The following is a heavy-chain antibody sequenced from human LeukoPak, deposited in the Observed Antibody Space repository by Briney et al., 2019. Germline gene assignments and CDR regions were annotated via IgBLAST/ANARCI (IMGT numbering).Heavy chain of an antibody. CDR1: GFTFSSYA. CDR2: ISGSGGST. Sequence: GGSLRLSCAASGFTFSSYAMSWVRQAPGKGLEWVSAISGSGGSTYYAGSVKGRFTISRDNSKNTLYLQMNSLRAEDTAVYYCAKDPAARYYYDSSGYYDYWGQGTLVTVSS. CDR3: AKDPAARYYYDSSGYYDY. J-gene: IGHJ4*02. V-gene: IGHV3-23*01. D-gene: IGHD3-22*01.